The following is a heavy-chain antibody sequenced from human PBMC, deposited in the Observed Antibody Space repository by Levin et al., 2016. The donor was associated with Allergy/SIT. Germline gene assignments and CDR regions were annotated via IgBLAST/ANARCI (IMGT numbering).Heavy chain of an antibody. V-gene: IGHV3-49*04. CDR1: GFTFGDFA. CDR3: ARVFDRVYDGDIHGARDY. J-gene: IGHJ4*02. D-gene: IGHD4-17*01. CDR2: IRGRLYDGTE. Sequence: GESLKISCRGSGFTFGDFAMTWVRQAPGKGLEWVGVIRGRLYDGTEEYAASVKGRFTISRDDSKSIAYLQMNSLRSEDTAVYYCARVFDRVYDGDIHGARDYWGQGSLVVVSS.